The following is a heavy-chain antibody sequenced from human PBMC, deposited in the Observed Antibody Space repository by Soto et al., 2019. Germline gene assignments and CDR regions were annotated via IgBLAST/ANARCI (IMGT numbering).Heavy chain of an antibody. V-gene: IGHV4-39*01. J-gene: IGHJ5*02. Sequence: QLQLQESGPGLVKPSQTLSLTCSVSGDSISSRVYYWGWIRQPPGKGLEWIGNFYYFGSTYYNPSLKSRVTISVDTSNNQLSLRLRSVTAADTAVYYCAISTMTSNWFDPWGQGTLVTVSS. D-gene: IGHD3-3*01. CDR1: GDSISSRVYY. CDR2: FYYFGST. CDR3: AISTMTSNWFDP.